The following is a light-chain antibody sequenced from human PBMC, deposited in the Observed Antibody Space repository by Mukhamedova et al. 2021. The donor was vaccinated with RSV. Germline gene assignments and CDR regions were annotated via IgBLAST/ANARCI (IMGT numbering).Light chain of an antibody. J-gene: IGKJ2*02. Sequence: GERPTLFCRASQSFSSSYLAWYQQKPGQAPRLLIYGASSRATGLPDRFSGSGSGTDLTHTISTLDSTDFAVYYSQQYVNPRGTFGQ. V-gene: IGKV3-20*01. CDR3: QQYVNPRGT. CDR2: GAS. CDR1: QSFSSSY.